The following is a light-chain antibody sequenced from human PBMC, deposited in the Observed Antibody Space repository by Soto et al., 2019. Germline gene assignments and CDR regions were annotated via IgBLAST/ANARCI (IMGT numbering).Light chain of an antibody. CDR3: QQSFSVPLT. J-gene: IGKJ1*01. Sequence: DIQMTQSPSSLSASVGDRVTITCRASQSISTFLNWYQHQPGKAPKLLIYAAFSLESGVPSRFSGSRSGTDFTLTISSLQPEDSATYYCQQSFSVPLTFGQGTKVQIK. CDR1: QSISTF. V-gene: IGKV1-39*01. CDR2: AAF.